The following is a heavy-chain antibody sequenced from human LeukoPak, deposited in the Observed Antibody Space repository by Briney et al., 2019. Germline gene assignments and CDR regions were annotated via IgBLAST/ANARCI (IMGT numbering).Heavy chain of an antibody. J-gene: IGHJ1*01. CDR2: IKHSAST. Sequence: SASLSLTLAVDGASVSGYYSSWIRQPPGKGLEWGGEIKHSASTNNNPSIMSRAALSAHTSTNHFSRKRSCLTAAQTSVYYCARPQSSASGNCEHWGQGTLVSVSS. V-gene: IGHV4-34*04. CDR3: ARPQSSASGNCEH. D-gene: IGHD6-6*01. CDR1: GASVSGYY.